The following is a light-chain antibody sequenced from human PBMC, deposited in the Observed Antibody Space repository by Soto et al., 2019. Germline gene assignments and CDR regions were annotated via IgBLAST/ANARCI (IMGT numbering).Light chain of an antibody. J-gene: IGKJ5*01. CDR3: QQYNSYPIT. Sequence: DIQMTQSPSTLSASVGDRVTITCRASQSISSWLAWYQQKPGKAPKLLIYDASNLESGVPSRFSGSGSGTEFTLTISSLQPDDFATYYCQQYNSYPITCGQGTRREIK. V-gene: IGKV1-5*01. CDR1: QSISSW. CDR2: DAS.